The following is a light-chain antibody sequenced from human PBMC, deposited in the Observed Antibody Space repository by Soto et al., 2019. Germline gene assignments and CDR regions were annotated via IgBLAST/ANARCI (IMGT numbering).Light chain of an antibody. Sequence: DIQLTQSPSFLSASVGDRVSITCRASQGISSSLAWYQQKAGKAPQLLIYAASTLQSGVPSRFTGSGSGTVFTLTISSLQPEDFPAYYCQQVNNYPFTFGPGIKVDFK. J-gene: IGKJ3*01. CDR3: QQVNNYPFT. CDR2: AAS. V-gene: IGKV1-9*01. CDR1: QGISSS.